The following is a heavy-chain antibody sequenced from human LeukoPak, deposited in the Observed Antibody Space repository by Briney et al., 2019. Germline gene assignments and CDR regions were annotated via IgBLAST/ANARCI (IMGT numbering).Heavy chain of an antibody. CDR2: FYYSGST. D-gene: IGHD2-21*02. CDR3: ARHRFASAVILDF. Sequence: SETLSLTCSVSGGAVTSFYWSWIRQSPGKGLERIGYFYYSGSTKYNPSLKSRVTMSGDTSKNQLSLKLRSVTAADTAMYYCARHRFASAVILDFWGQGDPVTVSS. CDR1: GGAVTSFY. V-gene: IGHV4-59*08. J-gene: IGHJ4*02.